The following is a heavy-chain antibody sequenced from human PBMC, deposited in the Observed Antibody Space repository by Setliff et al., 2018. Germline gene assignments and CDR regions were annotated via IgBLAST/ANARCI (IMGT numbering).Heavy chain of an antibody. CDR2: PSASGVST. V-gene: IGHV3-23*01. Sequence: LRLSCAASGFTFSTYAMNWVRQAPGKGLEWVASPSASGVSTYYADSVKGQFTISRDNSNNILYLQMNNLRAEDTALYYCAKAESSTAASTPIDYWGRGILVTVSS. CDR1: GFTFSTYA. J-gene: IGHJ4*02. D-gene: IGHD2-2*01. CDR3: AKAESSTAASTPIDY.